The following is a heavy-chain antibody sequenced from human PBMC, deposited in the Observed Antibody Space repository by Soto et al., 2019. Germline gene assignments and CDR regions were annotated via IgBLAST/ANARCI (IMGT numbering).Heavy chain of an antibody. Sequence: ASVKVSCKVSGYTLTELSMHWVRQAPGKGLEWMGGFDPEDGETIYAQKFQGRVTMTEDTSTDTAYMELSSLRSEDTAVYYCATDHSSGWYSPHAFDIWGQGTMVTVSS. CDR2: FDPEDGET. CDR3: ATDHSSGWYSPHAFDI. D-gene: IGHD6-19*01. CDR1: GYTLTELS. J-gene: IGHJ3*02. V-gene: IGHV1-24*01.